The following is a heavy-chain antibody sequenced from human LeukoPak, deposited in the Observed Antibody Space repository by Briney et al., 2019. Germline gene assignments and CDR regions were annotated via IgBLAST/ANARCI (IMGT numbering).Heavy chain of an antibody. CDR2: IHYTGTT. D-gene: IGHD2-2*01. J-gene: IGHJ4*02. Sequence: SETLSLTCIVSGGSINNHYWTWIRQTPGKGLEWIGDIHYTGTTKYNPSLKSRVTISIDTSKNQFSLELSSVTAADTAVYYCASREVDCSSTSCHDYWGQGTLVTVSS. CDR3: ASREVDCSSTSCHDY. V-gene: IGHV4-59*08. CDR1: GGSINNHY.